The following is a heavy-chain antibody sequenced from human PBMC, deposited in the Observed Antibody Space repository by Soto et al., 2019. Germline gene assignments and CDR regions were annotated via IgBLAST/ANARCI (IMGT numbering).Heavy chain of an antibody. CDR3: ARDMRDSSSWYLSWFDP. CDR1: GFTFSSYS. J-gene: IGHJ5*02. Sequence: GGSLRLSCAASGFTFSSYSMNWVRQAPGKGLEWVSSISSSSSYIYYADSVKGRFTISRDNAKNSLYLQMNSLRAEDTAVYYCARDMRDSSSWYLSWFDPWGQGTLVTVSS. V-gene: IGHV3-21*01. D-gene: IGHD6-13*01. CDR2: ISSSSSYI.